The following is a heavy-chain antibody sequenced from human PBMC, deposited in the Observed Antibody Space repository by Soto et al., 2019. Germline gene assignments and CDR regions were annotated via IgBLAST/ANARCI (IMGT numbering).Heavy chain of an antibody. J-gene: IGHJ5*02. V-gene: IGHV1-18*01. CDR2: ISPYKGNT. CDR3: ERDVDDFWSGYYTPTSLYNWCDP. CDR1: GYTFTSYS. D-gene: IGHD3-3*01. Sequence: VQLVQSGAEVKKPGASVKVSCKASGYTFTSYSISWVRQAPGQGLEWMGWISPYKGNTNYAQEYQGRVTMTTDTSRRTAYLDMTSLRYDDTAVYYCERDVDDFWSGYYTPTSLYNWCDPRGQGTLVTVSS.